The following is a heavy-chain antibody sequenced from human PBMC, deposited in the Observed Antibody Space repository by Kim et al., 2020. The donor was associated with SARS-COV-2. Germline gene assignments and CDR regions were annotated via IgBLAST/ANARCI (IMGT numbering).Heavy chain of an antibody. V-gene: IGHV1-69*01. Sequence: QKFQGRVTITADESTSTAYMELSSLRSEDTAVYYCARVGDYGGTEYYFDYWGQGTLVTVSS. CDR3: ARVGDYGGTEYYFDY. D-gene: IGHD4-17*01. J-gene: IGHJ4*02.